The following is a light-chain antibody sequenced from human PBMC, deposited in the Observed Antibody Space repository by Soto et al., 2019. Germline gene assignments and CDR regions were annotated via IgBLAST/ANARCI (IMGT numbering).Light chain of an antibody. J-gene: IGKJ5*01. CDR2: AAS. Sequence: DILLTQSPSFLSASVGDRVTITCRASQDINTYLAWYQQKPGKAPKLLIFAASTLQNGVPSRFSGSGSGTEFTVTITSLQPEDFATYYCQQRKSYPITFGQGTRLEMK. CDR3: QQRKSYPIT. V-gene: IGKV1-9*01. CDR1: QDINTY.